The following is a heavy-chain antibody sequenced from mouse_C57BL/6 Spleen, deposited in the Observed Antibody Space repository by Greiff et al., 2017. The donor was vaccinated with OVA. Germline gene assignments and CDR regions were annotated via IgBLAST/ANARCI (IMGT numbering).Heavy chain of an antibody. CDR3: ARSPYYYGSTPYYFDY. Sequence: VQLKESGGGLVKPGGSLKLSCAASGFTFSDYGMHWVRQAPEKGLEWVAYISSGSSTIYYADTVKGRFTISRDNAKNTLFLQMTSLRSEDTAMYYCARSPYYYGSTPYYFDYWGQGTTLTVSS. J-gene: IGHJ2*01. CDR2: ISSGSSTI. D-gene: IGHD1-1*01. CDR1: GFTFSDYG. V-gene: IGHV5-17*01.